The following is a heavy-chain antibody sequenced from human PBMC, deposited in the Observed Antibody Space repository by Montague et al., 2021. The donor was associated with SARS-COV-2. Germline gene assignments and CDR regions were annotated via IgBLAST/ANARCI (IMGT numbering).Heavy chain of an antibody. CDR1: GFSLNTSGKC. Sequence: PALVKPTQTLTLTCTLSGFSLNTSGKCVGWVRQPPGKALEWLALIYWDDDKRYSPSLKSRSTISKDTTKNEVVLTVTNMDPVDTATYYCARYGDYGSWFDPWGQGTLVTVSS. V-gene: IGHV2-5*02. D-gene: IGHD4-17*01. CDR2: IYWDDDK. CDR3: ARYGDYGSWFDP. J-gene: IGHJ5*02.